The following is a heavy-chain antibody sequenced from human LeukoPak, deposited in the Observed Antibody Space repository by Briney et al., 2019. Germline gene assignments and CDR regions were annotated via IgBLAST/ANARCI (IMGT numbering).Heavy chain of an antibody. CDR2: MGNSGRTI. V-gene: IGHV3-48*03. J-gene: IGHJ4*02. CDR1: GFTFSNYE. D-gene: IGHD6-13*01. CDR3: AKLDGIAGLDY. Sequence: GGSLRLSCAASGFTFSNYEMNWVRQAPGKGLEWVSYMGNSGRTIYYADSVKGRFTISRDNAKNSVFLQMNSLRVEDTAVYYCAKLDGIAGLDYWGQGTLVTVSS.